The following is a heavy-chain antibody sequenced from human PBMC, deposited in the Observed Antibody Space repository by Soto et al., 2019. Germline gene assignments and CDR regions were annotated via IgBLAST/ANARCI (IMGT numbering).Heavy chain of an antibody. J-gene: IGHJ6*03. CDR3: AREFDPKQLVQDYYYYMDV. Sequence: ASVKVSCKASGYTFTSYGISWVRQAPGQGLEWMGWISAYNGNTNYAQKLQGRVTMTTDTSTSTAYMELRSLRSDDTAVYYCAREFDPKQLVQDYYYYMDVWGKGTTVTVSS. V-gene: IGHV1-18*01. CDR2: ISAYNGNT. CDR1: GYTFTSYG. D-gene: IGHD6-6*01.